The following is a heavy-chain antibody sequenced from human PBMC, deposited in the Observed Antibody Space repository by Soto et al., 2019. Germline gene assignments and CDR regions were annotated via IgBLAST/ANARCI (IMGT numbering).Heavy chain of an antibody. CDR2: MYFGGSF. Sequence: QMQLQASGPGLVKPSETLSLTCNVSGASVSHSYWSWIRQTPGKGLEWIGFMYFGGSFNYKPSLTSRSTISVETSKNQLSMKLTSGTASDTAVYSRARSYYDSTGFAVAPWGQGTLVTVSS. J-gene: IGHJ5*02. CDR1: GASVSHSY. V-gene: IGHV4-59*02. D-gene: IGHD3-22*01. CDR3: ARSYYDSTGFAVAP.